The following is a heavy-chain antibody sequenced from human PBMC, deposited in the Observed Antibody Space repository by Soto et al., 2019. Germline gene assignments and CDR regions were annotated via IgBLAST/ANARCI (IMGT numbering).Heavy chain of an antibody. J-gene: IGHJ3*02. D-gene: IGHD3-3*02. CDR2: ISSSGTST. V-gene: IGHV3-11*01. CDR3: ARFSGHDVFDI. Sequence: QVQLVESGGGLVKPGGSLRLSCAASGFTFIDSYMSWIRQAPGKGLEWVSYISSSGTSTYYADSVKGRFTIPRDNAENPLSLQMNRLRAEDTAVYFCARFSGHDVFDIWGQGKMVTVSS. CDR1: GFTFIDSY.